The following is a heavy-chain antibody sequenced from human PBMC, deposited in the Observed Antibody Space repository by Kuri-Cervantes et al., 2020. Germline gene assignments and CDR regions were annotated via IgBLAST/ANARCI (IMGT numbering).Heavy chain of an antibody. Sequence: GGSLRLSCAASAFTFSSYGMHWVRQAPGKGLEWVAVIGFDGHNEDYADSVKGRFTISRDNAKNSLYLQMNSLRAEDTAVYYCARAGYYDILTGYSANDYWGQGTLVTVSS. J-gene: IGHJ4*02. CDR3: ARAGYYDILTGYSANDY. CDR1: AFTFSSYG. D-gene: IGHD3-9*01. CDR2: IGFDGHNE. V-gene: IGHV3-33*03.